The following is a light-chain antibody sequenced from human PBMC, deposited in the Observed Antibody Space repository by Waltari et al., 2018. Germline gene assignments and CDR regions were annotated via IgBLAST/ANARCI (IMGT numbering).Light chain of an antibody. CDR1: QGISSY. J-gene: IGKJ1*01. V-gene: IGKV1-8*01. Sequence: AIRMTQSPSSLSASTGDRVTITCRASQGISSYLAWYQQKPGKAPKLLISAASTLQSGVPSRFSGSGSGTDFTLTISCLQSEDLATYYCQQYYSDPRTFGQGTRVETK. CDR2: AAS. CDR3: QQYYSDPRT.